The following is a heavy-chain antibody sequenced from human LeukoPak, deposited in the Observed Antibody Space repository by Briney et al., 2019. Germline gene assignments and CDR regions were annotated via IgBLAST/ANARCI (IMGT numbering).Heavy chain of an antibody. CDR2: IWYDGSNK. J-gene: IGHJ4*02. CDR3: ARDLKKRTQYSYGFDY. Sequence: PGRSLRLSCTASGFKFGDYAMSWFRQAPGKGLEWVAVIWYDGSNKYYADSVKGRFTISRDNSKNTLYLQMNSLRAEDTAVCYCARDLKKRTQYSYGFDYWGQGTLVTVSS. D-gene: IGHD5-18*01. V-gene: IGHV3-33*01. CDR1: GFKFGDYA.